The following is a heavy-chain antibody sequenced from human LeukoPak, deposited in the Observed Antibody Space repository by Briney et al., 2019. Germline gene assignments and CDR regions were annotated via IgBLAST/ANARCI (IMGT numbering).Heavy chain of an antibody. CDR2: ISWDGGST. V-gene: IGHV3-43*01. Sequence: PGGSLRLSCAASGFTFDDYTMHWVRQAPGKGLEWVSLISWDGGSTYYADSVKGRFTISRDNSKNSLYLQMNSLRTEDTALYYCAKDISGRDSSNYYGMDVWGQGTTVTVSS. J-gene: IGHJ6*02. D-gene: IGHD6-13*01. CDR3: AKDISGRDSSNYYGMDV. CDR1: GFTFDDYT.